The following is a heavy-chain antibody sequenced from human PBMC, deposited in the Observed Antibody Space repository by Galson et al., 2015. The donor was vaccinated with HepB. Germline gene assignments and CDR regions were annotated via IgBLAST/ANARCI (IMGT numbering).Heavy chain of an antibody. CDR1: GFTFKSFW. CDR2: FDNEKSRT. J-gene: IGHJ6*02. Sequence: SLRLSCAVSGFTFKSFWIHWVRQVPGKGLVWVSGFDNEKSRTTYADSVKGRFTISRDNAKSTVSLQMTSLRAEDTAVYFCAALGGTYYMDVWGQGTPVTVSS. D-gene: IGHD1-26*01. CDR3: AALGGTYYMDV. V-gene: IGHV3-74*03.